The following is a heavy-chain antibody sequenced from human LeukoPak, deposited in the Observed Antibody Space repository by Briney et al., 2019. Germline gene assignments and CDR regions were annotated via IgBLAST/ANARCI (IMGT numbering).Heavy chain of an antibody. CDR2: INSDGSST. J-gene: IGHJ5*02. D-gene: IGHD2-2*01. CDR1: GFTFSSYW. CDR3: ARDGCSSTSCYADWFDP. Sequence: GGSLRLSCAASGFTFSSYWTHWVRQAPGKGLVWVSRINSDGSSTSYADSVKGRFTISRDNAKNTLYLQMNSLRAEDTAVYYCARDGCSSTSCYADWFDPWGQGTLVTVSS. V-gene: IGHV3-74*01.